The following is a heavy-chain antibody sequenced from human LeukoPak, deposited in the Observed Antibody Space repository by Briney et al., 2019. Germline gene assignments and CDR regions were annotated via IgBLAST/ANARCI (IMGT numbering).Heavy chain of an antibody. CDR1: GFTFSNYN. CDR2: IVGSSSYM. V-gene: IGHV3-21*01. Sequence: PGGSLRLSCKASGFTFSNYNMNWVRQAPGKGLEWVSSIVGSSSYMYYADSMKGRFTISRDNAKNSLYLQMYGLRAEDTAVYYCARDYLFFSNVHFDAFDIWGQGTVVTVSS. J-gene: IGHJ3*02. D-gene: IGHD2-21*01. CDR3: ARDYLFFSNVHFDAFDI.